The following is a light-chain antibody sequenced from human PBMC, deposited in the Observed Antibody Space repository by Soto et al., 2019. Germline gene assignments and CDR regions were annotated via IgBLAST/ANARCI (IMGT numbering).Light chain of an antibody. CDR3: QQYGSSPPFT. CDR2: DAS. J-gene: IGKJ3*01. CDR1: QSVSSSY. Sequence: DIVLTQSPGTLSLSPGERAILSCRASQSVSSSYLAWYQQKPGQAPRLLIYDASSRAAGIPDRFSGSGSGTDFTLTISRLEPEDFAVYYCQQYGSSPPFTFGPGTKVDIK. V-gene: IGKV3-20*01.